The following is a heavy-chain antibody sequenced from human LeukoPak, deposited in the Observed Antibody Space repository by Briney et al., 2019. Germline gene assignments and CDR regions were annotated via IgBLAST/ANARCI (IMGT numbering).Heavy chain of an antibody. CDR1: GYTLTSYY. J-gene: IGHJ3*02. Sequence: ASVKVSCKASGYTLTSYYMHWERQAPGQGLEWMGIINPTVGDTIYAQKFQGRVTMTRDMSTSTVYMELSSLRSDDTAVYYCARYGFSSSWQGGWHAFDIWGQGTMAAVSS. D-gene: IGHD6-13*01. CDR3: ARYGFSSSWQGGWHAFDI. CDR2: INPTVGDT. V-gene: IGHV1-46*01.